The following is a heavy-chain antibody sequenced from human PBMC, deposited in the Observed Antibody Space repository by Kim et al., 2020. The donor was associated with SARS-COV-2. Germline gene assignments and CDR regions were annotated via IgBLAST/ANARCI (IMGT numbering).Heavy chain of an antibody. CDR2: ISGTSTYL. CDR3: ARERGYSYGYADS. CDR1: GFTFSSYN. D-gene: IGHD5-18*01. J-gene: IGHJ4*02. V-gene: IGHV3-21*01. Sequence: GGSLRLSCVASGFTFSSYNMNWVRQAPGKGLEWVSSISGTSTYLYYADSMKGRFTISRDNAKNSLYLQMNSLRAEDTAVYYCARERGYSYGYADSWGQGTLVTVSS.